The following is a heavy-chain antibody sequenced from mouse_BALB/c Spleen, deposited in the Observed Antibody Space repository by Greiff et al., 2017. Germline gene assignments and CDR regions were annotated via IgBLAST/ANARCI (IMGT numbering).Heavy chain of an antibody. CDR2: IYPYNGGT. V-gene: IGHV1S29*02. J-gene: IGHJ3*01. D-gene: IGHD2-10*01. Sequence: EVQLQESGPELVKPGASVKISCTASGYTFTDYNMHWVKQSHGKSLEWIGYIYPYNGGTGYNQKFKSKATLTVDNSSSTAYMELRSLTSEDSAVYYCARGAYYGNYGWFAYWGQGTLVTVSA. CDR1: GYTFTDYN. CDR3: ARGAYYGNYGWFAY.